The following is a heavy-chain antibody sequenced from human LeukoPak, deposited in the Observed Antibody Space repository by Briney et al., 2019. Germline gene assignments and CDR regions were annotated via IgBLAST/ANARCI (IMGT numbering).Heavy chain of an antibody. V-gene: IGHV3-30-3*01. CDR1: GFTFSSYA. CDR2: ISYDGSNK. CDR3: ARDSYGMDV. Sequence: GGSLRLSCAASGFTFSSYAMHWVRQAPGKGLEWVAVISYDGSNKYYADSVKGRFTISRDNSKNTLYLQMNRLRAEDTAVYYCARDSYGMDVWGQGTTVTVSS. J-gene: IGHJ6*02.